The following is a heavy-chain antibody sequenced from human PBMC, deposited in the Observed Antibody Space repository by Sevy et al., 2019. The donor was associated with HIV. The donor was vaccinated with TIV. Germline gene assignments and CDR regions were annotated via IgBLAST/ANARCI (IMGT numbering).Heavy chain of an antibody. CDR1: GASVSSGSFF. Sequence: SETLSLTCSVSGASVSSGSFFWTWIRQAPGKGLEWIGYISYSGSTNYNPSLKSRVTFSVDTSKNQFSLRLRSVTAADTAVYYCARDQAESSSTRGLDAWGPGALVTVSS. V-gene: IGHV4-61*01. CDR3: ARDQAESSSTRGLDA. CDR2: ISYSGST. D-gene: IGHD6-6*01. J-gene: IGHJ5*02.